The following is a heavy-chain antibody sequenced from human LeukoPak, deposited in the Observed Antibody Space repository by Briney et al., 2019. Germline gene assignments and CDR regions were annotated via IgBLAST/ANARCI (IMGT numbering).Heavy chain of an antibody. CDR3: ARIPPGRSRTGGNPHYFDY. D-gene: IGHD4-23*01. V-gene: IGHV4-59*01. Sequence: SETLSLTCTVSGGSISSYYWSWIRQPPGKGLEWIGYIYYSGSTNYNPSLKSRVTISVDTSKSQFSLKLSSVTAADTAVYYCARIPPGRSRTGGNPHYFDYWGQGTLVTVSP. CDR2: IYYSGST. J-gene: IGHJ4*02. CDR1: GGSISSYY.